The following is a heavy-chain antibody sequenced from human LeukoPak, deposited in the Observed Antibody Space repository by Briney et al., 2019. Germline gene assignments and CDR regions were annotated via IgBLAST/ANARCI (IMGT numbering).Heavy chain of an antibody. CDR1: GFTFSSYA. Sequence: GGSLRLSCAASGFTFSSYAMSWVRQAPGKGLEWVSAITGSGGSTDYADSVKGRFTISRDNSKNTLYLQMNSLRDEDTAVYYCAKTAGNYYYFDYWGQGTLVTVSS. CDR2: ITGSGGST. D-gene: IGHD1-7*01. CDR3: AKTAGNYYYFDY. J-gene: IGHJ4*02. V-gene: IGHV3-23*01.